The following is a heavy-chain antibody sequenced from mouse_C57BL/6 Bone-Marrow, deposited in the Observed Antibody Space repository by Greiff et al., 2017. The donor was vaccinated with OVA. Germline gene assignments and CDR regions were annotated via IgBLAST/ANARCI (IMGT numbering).Heavy chain of an antibody. Sequence: EVQGVESGPELVKPGASVKISCKASGYSFTDYNMNWVKQSNGKSLEWIGVINPNYGTTSYNQKFKGKATLTVDQSSSTAYLQLNSLTSEDSPLYYCARWYSHWYFDVWGTGTTVTVSS. D-gene: IGHD1-1*02. CDR3: ARWYSHWYFDV. CDR2: INPNYGTT. V-gene: IGHV1-39*01. CDR1: GYSFTDYN. J-gene: IGHJ1*03.